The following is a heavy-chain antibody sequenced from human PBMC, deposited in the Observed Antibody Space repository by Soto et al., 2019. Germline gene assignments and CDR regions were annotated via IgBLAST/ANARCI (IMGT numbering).Heavy chain of an antibody. CDR2: IYPGDSDT. D-gene: IGHD3-10*02. CDR1: GYIFTNQW. CDR3: ARRVLRETHFDY. J-gene: IGHJ4*02. Sequence: GESLTISCKGSGYIFTNQWIGWVRQMPGKGLECMGIIYPGDSDTRYSPSFQGQVTISADKSISTAYLQWSSLKASDTAMYYCARRVLRETHFDYWGQGTLVTVSS. V-gene: IGHV5-51*01.